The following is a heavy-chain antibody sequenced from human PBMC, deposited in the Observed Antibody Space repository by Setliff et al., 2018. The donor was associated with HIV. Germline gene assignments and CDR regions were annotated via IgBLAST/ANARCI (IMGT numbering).Heavy chain of an antibody. Sequence: SETLSLTCTVSGGSISPYYWSWIRQPPGKGLEWIAWISDSGTTNYNPSLKSRVSMSVDTSKNQFSLKLSSVTAADTAVYYCARAPSGSWGDLLAAFDIWGQGTMVTVSS. CDR3: ARAPSGSWGDLLAAFDI. D-gene: IGHD1-26*01. J-gene: IGHJ3*02. CDR2: ISDSGTT. CDR1: GGSISPYY. V-gene: IGHV4-59*08.